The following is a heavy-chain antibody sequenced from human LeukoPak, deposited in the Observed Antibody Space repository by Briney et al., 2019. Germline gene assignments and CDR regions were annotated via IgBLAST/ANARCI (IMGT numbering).Heavy chain of an antibody. CDR3: AELGITMIGGV. D-gene: IGHD3-10*02. V-gene: IGHV3-48*03. CDR1: GFTFSSYE. J-gene: IGHJ6*04. CDR2: ISSSGSTI. Sequence: PGGSLRLSCVASGFTFSSYEMNWVRQAPGKGLEWLSYISSSGSTIYYADSVKGRFTISRHNAKNSLYLQLNSLRAEDTAVYYCAELGITMIGGVWGKGTTVTISS.